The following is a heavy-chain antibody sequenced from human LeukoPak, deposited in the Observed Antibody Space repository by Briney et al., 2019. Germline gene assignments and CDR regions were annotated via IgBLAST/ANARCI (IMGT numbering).Heavy chain of an antibody. J-gene: IGHJ4*02. D-gene: IGHD6-6*01. CDR2: IYHSGST. CDR3: ARHFAYSSSSYFDY. Sequence: PSETLSLTCAVSGGSMSSTKWWSWVRQSPGKGLEWIGEIYHSGSTNYNPSLKSRVTMFEDKSKNQFSLRLSSVTVADTAVYYCARHFAYSSSSYFDYWGQGSLVTVSS. CDR1: GGSMSSTKW. V-gene: IGHV4-4*02.